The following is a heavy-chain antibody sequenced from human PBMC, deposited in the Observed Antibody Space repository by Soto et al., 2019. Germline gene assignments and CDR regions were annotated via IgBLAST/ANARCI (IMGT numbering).Heavy chain of an antibody. J-gene: IGHJ4*02. D-gene: IGHD1-26*01. CDR3: AREGSYSAYTFAHGMELGSSDF. V-gene: IGHV4-4*07. CDR2: IFSSGST. Sequence: LSLTCTVSGGSINTFYWSWVRQAAGKGLEWIGRIFSSGSTSFNPSLERRVAMSFDTPKNHFPLNLSSVTAADMAVYYCAREGSYSAYTFAHGMELGSSDFWGEGALVTVSS. CDR1: GGSINTFY.